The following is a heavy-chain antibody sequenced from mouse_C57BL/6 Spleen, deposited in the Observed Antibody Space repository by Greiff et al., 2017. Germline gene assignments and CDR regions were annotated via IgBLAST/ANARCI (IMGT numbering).Heavy chain of an antibody. D-gene: IGHD1-1*01. CDR1: GFTFSSYA. CDR2: ISDGGSYT. J-gene: IGHJ2*01. Sequence: EVQRVESGGGLVKPGGSLKLSCAASGFTFSSYALSWVRQTPEKRLEWVATISDGGSYTYYPDNVKGRFTISRDNAKNNLYLQMSHLKSEDTAMYYCARDGVVPDYWGQGTTLTVSS. CDR3: ARDGVVPDY. V-gene: IGHV5-4*01.